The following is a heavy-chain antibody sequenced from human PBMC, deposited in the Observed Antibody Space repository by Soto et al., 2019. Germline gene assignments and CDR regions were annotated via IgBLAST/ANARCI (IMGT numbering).Heavy chain of an antibody. CDR2: MSNDGSDK. V-gene: IGHV3-30*03. CDR1: GFTFSGHG. Sequence: PGGSLRLSCAASGFTFSGHGMHGVRQRQAPDKGLEWVAVMSNDGSDKNYVDSVKGRFTISRDNSENILYLQMNSLRAEDTAVYYCARGSSSGTMSYIIDHWGQGTLVTVSS. CDR3: ARGSSSGTMSYIIDH. J-gene: IGHJ4*02. D-gene: IGHD3-10*02.